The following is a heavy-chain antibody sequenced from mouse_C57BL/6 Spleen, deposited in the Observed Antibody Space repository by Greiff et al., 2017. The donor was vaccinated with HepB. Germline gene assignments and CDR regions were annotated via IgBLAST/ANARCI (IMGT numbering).Heavy chain of an antibody. CDR2: ISGGGGNT. Sequence: EVQLVESGGGLVKPGGSLKLSCAASGFTFSSYTMSWVRQTPEKRLEWVATISGGGGNTYYPDSVKGRFTISRDNAKNTLYLQMSSLRSEDTALYYCARSTMVTTRYYFDYWGQGTTLTVSS. D-gene: IGHD2-2*01. CDR1: GFTFSSYT. V-gene: IGHV5-9*01. J-gene: IGHJ2*01. CDR3: ARSTMVTTRYYFDY.